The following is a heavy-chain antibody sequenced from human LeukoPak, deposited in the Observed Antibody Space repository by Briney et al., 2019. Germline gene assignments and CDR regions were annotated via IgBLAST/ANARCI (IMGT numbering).Heavy chain of an antibody. CDR1: GYILTELS. CDR3: ATHSGAYYYVNPLWQH. CDR2: FDPEDGET. D-gene: IGHD3-22*01. J-gene: IGHJ1*01. Sequence: ASVKVSCKVYGYILTELSMHWVRQAPGKGLEWMGGFDPEDGETIYAQKFQGRFTMTEDTSTDTAYMELSSLRSEDTAVYYCATHSGAYYYVNPLWQHWGQGTLVTVSS. V-gene: IGHV1-24*01.